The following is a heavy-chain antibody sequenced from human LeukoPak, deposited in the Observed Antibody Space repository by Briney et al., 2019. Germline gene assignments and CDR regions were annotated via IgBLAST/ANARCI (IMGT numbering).Heavy chain of an antibody. CDR2: IYNGEST. CDR3: ARSARIAARPQNFDY. D-gene: IGHD6-6*01. CDR1: GGSITSSSYY. J-gene: IGHJ4*02. V-gene: IGHV4-39*01. Sequence: PSETLSLTCTVSGGSITSSSYYWGWIRQPPGKGLEWIGNIYNGESTYYNPSLKSRLTISVDTSKSQFSLKLRSVTAADTAVYFWARSARIAARPQNFDYWGQGTLVPVSS.